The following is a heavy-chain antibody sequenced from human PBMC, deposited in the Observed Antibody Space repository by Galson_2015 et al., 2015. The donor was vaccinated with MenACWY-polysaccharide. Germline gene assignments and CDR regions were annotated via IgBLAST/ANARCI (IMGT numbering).Heavy chain of an antibody. D-gene: IGHD6-13*01. J-gene: IGHJ4*02. V-gene: IGHV3-30*02. CDR3: ARNPSRLVIAAASN. CDR2: IRNDEISK. CDR1: GFNFRGNG. Sequence: SLRLSCAASGFNFRGNGMHWVRQAPGKGLEWVALIRNDEISKHYIDAVKGRFSISRDNSKNTLYLQMNTLRPEDTAVYYCARNPSRLVIAAASNRGQGAPVADSS.